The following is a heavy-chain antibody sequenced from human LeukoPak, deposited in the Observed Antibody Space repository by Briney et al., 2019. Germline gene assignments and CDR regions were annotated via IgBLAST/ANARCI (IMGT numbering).Heavy chain of an antibody. CDR1: GFTFDDYA. Sequence: GGSLRLSCAASGFTFDDYAMHWVRQAPGKGLEWVSLISWDGGSTYYADSVKGRFTISRDNSKNSLYLQMNILRAEDTALYYCAKSSGYYGGDFDYWGQGTLVTVSS. J-gene: IGHJ4*02. CDR3: AKSSGYYGGDFDY. D-gene: IGHD3-22*01. CDR2: ISWDGGST. V-gene: IGHV3-43D*04.